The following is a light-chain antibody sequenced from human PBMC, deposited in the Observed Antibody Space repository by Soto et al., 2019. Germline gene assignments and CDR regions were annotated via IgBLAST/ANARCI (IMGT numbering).Light chain of an antibody. CDR2: SNN. CDR1: NSNIGTNS. CDR3: SSYAGSNNYV. Sequence: QSVLTQPPSASGTPGQRVTISCSGSNSNIGTNSMNWYQQLPGTAPKLLIHSNNQRPSGVPDRFSGSKSGNTASLTVSGLQAEDEADYYCSSYAGSNNYVFGTGTKLTVL. J-gene: IGLJ1*01. V-gene: IGLV1-44*01.